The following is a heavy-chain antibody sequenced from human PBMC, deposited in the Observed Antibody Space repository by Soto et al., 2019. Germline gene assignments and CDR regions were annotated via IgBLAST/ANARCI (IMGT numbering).Heavy chain of an antibody. CDR3: ARGQEGIVATH. D-gene: IGHD5-12*01. V-gene: IGHV4-34*01. Sequence: QVQLQQWGAGLLKPSETLSLTCAVNGGSLTGYYWSWIRQPPGKGLEWIGEIKDGGSTNYSPSLRGRATISSDTSNNQFSLKLNSVTAADTAVYYCARGQEGIVATHWDQGALVTGSS. J-gene: IGHJ4*02. CDR2: IKDGGST. CDR1: GGSLTGYY.